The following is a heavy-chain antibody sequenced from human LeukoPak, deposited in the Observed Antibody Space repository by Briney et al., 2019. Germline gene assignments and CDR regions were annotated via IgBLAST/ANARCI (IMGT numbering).Heavy chain of an antibody. CDR2: IYYSGST. CDR1: DGSISSYY. D-gene: IGHD5-12*01. J-gene: IGHJ6*02. Sequence: SETLSLTCTVSDGSISSYYWSWIRQPPGKGLEWIGYIYYSGSTNYNPSLKSRVTISVDTSKNQFSLKLSPVTAADTAVYYCARERPGYSGYERRPYYYYYYGMDVWGQGTTVTVSS. V-gene: IGHV4-59*01. CDR3: ARERPGYSGYERRPYYYYYYGMDV.